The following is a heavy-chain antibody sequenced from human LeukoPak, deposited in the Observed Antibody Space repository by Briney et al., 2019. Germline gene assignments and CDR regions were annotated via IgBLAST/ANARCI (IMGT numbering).Heavy chain of an antibody. D-gene: IGHD3-16*01. CDR3: AKGGGGRLIYYYYMDV. J-gene: IGHJ6*03. CDR1: GFTFSSYA. V-gene: IGHV3-23*01. CDR2: ISGSGGST. Sequence: GGSLRLSCAASGFTFSSYAMSWVRQAPGKGLEWVSAISGSGGSTYYADSVKGRFTISRDKSKNTLYLQMNSLRAEDMALYYCAKGGGGRLIYYYYMDVWGKGTTVTVSS.